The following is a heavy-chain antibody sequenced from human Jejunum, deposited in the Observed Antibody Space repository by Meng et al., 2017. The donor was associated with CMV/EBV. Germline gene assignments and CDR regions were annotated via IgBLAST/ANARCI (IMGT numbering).Heavy chain of an antibody. V-gene: IGHV3-30*04. CDR1: FSTYA. J-gene: IGHJ4*02. CDR2: ISYDGSTK. D-gene: IGHD2-2*01. Sequence: FSTYAMHWVRQAPGKGLEWVAVISYDGSTKYYADSAKGRFTVSRDNSKNTLYLQMNSLRAEDTAVYYCASALGYCSSTSCQYYFDYWGQGTLVTVSS. CDR3: ASALGYCSSTSCQYYFDY.